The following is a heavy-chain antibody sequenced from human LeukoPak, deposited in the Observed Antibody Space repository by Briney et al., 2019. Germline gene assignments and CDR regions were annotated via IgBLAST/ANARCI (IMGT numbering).Heavy chain of an antibody. CDR3: ARLIDRDRYECDF. V-gene: IGHV3-74*01. D-gene: IGHD5-24*01. Sequence: TGGSLRLSCAASGFTFSNYWMHWVRQAPGKGLVWVSRIGSDGSSTNYADSVKGRFTISRDNAKNMLYLQMNSLRVEDTAVYYCARLIDRDRYECDFWGQGTLVTVSS. J-gene: IGHJ4*02. CDR2: IGSDGSST. CDR1: GFTFSNYW.